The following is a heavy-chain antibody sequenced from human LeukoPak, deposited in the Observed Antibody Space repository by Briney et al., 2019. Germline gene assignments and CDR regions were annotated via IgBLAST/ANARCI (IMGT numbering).Heavy chain of an antibody. J-gene: IGHJ6*03. Sequence: SVKVSCKASGGTFSSYAISWVRQAPGQGLEWMGRIIPIFGTANYAQKFQGRVTITTDESMSTAYMELSSLRSEDTAVYYCARDRNYYDSSGYKHYGPYYYYYYMDVWGEGTTVTVSS. CDR2: IIPIFGTA. CDR3: ARDRNYYDSSGYKHYGPYYYYYYMDV. V-gene: IGHV1-69*05. D-gene: IGHD3-22*01. CDR1: GGTFSSYA.